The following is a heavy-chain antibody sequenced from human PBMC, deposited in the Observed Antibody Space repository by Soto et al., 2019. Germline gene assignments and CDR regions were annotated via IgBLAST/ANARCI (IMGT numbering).Heavy chain of an antibody. Sequence: QVQLVQSGAEVKKPGSSVKVSCKASGGTFSSYAISWVRQAPGQGLEWMGGIIPIFGTANYAQKFQGRVTITADESTSTAYMELSSLRSEDTAVYYCARDDYGDYTYYYYCMDVWGQGTTVTVSS. J-gene: IGHJ6*02. CDR2: IIPIFGTA. CDR3: ARDDYGDYTYYYYCMDV. CDR1: GGTFSSYA. D-gene: IGHD4-17*01. V-gene: IGHV1-69*01.